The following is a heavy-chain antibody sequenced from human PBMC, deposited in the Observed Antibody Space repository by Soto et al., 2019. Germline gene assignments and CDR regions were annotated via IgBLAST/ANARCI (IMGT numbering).Heavy chain of an antibody. CDR2: IYYSGST. CDR1: GGSISSSSYY. Sequence: QLQLQESGPGLVKPSETLSLTCTVSGGSISSSSYYWGWIRQPPGKGLEWIGSIYYSGSTYYNPSLKRRVTISVDTSKNQFSLKLSSVTAADTAVYYCATTRNYDFWSGFRFDPWGQGTLVTVSS. CDR3: ATTRNYDFWSGFRFDP. J-gene: IGHJ5*02. V-gene: IGHV4-39*01. D-gene: IGHD3-3*01.